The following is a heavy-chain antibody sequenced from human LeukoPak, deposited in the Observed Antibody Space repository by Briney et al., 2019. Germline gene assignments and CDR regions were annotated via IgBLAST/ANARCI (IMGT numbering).Heavy chain of an antibody. CDR2: ISSSSSYI. D-gene: IGHD1/OR15-1a*01. CDR3: ARDRNTAYYFDY. CDR1: GFTFSSYS. Sequence: PGGSLRLSCAASGFTFSSYSMNWVRQAPGKGLEWVSSISSSSSYIYYADSVKGRFTISRDNAKNSLYLQMNSLRAEDTAVYYCARDRNTAYYFDYWGQGTLVTVSS. V-gene: IGHV3-21*01. J-gene: IGHJ4*02.